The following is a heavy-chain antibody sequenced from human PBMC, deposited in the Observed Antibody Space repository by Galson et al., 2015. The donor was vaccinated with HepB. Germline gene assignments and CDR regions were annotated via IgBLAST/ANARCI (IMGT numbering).Heavy chain of an antibody. Sequence: SLRLSCAASGFTFRDYYMRWIRQAPGKGLEWVSCISSNGSTIYYADSVKGRFTISRDNAKNSLYLQMNSLRAEDTAVYYCASAAGVLAARGRKYYGMDVWGQGTTVTVSS. CDR2: ISSNGSTI. CDR3: ASAAGVLAARGRKYYGMDV. J-gene: IGHJ6*02. V-gene: IGHV3-11*01. CDR1: GFTFRDYY. D-gene: IGHD6-6*01.